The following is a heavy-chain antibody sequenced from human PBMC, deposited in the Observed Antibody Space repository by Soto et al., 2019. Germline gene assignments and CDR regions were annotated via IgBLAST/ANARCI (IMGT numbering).Heavy chain of an antibody. J-gene: IGHJ5*02. Sequence: SETLSLTCAGYGGSFSGYYWSWIRQPPGKGLEWIGEINHSGSTNYNPSLKSRVTISVDTSKNQFSLKLSSVTAADTAVYYCARERVVPAAMSWFDPWGQGTLVTVSS. CDR1: GGSFSGYY. CDR3: ARERVVPAAMSWFDP. V-gene: IGHV4-34*01. CDR2: INHSGST. D-gene: IGHD2-2*01.